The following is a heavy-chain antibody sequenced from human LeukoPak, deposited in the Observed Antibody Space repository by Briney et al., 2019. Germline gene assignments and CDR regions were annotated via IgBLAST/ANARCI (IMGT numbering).Heavy chain of an antibody. Sequence: PSETLSLTCTVSGGSISSYYWSWIRQTPGKGLEWIGYIYHSGNTNYNPSLKSRVTTSVDSSKNQFSLKLSSVTAADTAVYYCARHGGFVPYFDYWGQGTLVTVSS. D-gene: IGHD3-16*01. J-gene: IGHJ4*02. V-gene: IGHV4-59*08. CDR3: ARHGGFVPYFDY. CDR1: GGSISSYY. CDR2: IYHSGNT.